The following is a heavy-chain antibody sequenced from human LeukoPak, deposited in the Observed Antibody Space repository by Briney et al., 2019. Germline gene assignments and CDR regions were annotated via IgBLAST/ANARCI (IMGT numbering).Heavy chain of an antibody. CDR2: IDSSNYK. Sequence: GGSLRLSCAASGFTFSIYSMNWVRQAPGKGLEWVSSIDSSNYKYYADSVRGRFTVSRDNAKNSLYLQMNSLRAEVTAIYYCARDLAYYYDNNYHWGQGTLVTVSS. D-gene: IGHD3-22*01. CDR3: ARDLAYYYDNNYH. V-gene: IGHV3-21*01. J-gene: IGHJ4*02. CDR1: GFTFSIYS.